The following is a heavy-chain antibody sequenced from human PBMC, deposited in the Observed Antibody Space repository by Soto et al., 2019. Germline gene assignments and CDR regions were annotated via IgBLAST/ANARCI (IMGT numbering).Heavy chain of an antibody. D-gene: IGHD3-22*01. CDR2: IYYSGST. Sequence: SETLSLPCTVSGGSVSSCSYYWSWIRQPPGKGLEWIGYIYYSGSTNYNPSLKSRVTISVDTSKNQFSLKLSSVTAADTAVYYCARQASAVSSGYLVASNWFDPWGQGTLVTVSS. J-gene: IGHJ5*02. CDR1: GGSVSSCSYY. CDR3: ARQASAVSSGYLVASNWFDP. V-gene: IGHV4-61*01.